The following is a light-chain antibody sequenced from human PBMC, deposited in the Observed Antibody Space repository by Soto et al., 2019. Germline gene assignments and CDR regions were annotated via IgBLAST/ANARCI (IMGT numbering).Light chain of an antibody. CDR2: EVS. J-gene: IGLJ1*01. CDR1: SSDVGGYNY. Sequence: QSVLTQPPSASGSPGQSVTISCTGTSSDVGGYNYVSWYQQHPGKAPKLMIYEVSKRPSGVPDRFSGSKSGNTASLTVSGLQAEDEADYYCSSYAGSNYFVFGTG. V-gene: IGLV2-8*01. CDR3: SSYAGSNYFV.